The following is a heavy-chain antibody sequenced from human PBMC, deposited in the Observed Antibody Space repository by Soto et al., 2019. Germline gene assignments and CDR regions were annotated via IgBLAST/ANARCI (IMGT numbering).Heavy chain of an antibody. CDR2: ISYDGSNK. J-gene: IGHJ4*02. D-gene: IGHD6-13*01. CDR3: AKGGGGIAAAGPDY. CDR1: GFTFSSYG. V-gene: IGHV3-30*18. Sequence: QVQLVESGGGVVQPGRSLRLSCAASGFTFSSYGMHWVRQAPGKGLEWVAVISYDGSNKYYADSVKGRFTISRDNSKNTLYLQMNSLRAEDTAVYYCAKGGGGIAAAGPDYWAQGTLVTVSS.